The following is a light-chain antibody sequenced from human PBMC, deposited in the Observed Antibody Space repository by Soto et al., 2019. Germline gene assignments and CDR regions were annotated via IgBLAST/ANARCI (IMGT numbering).Light chain of an antibody. V-gene: IGLV1-40*01. CDR1: SSNIGAGYA. J-gene: IGLJ1*01. Sequence: QSVLTQPPSVSGAPGQRVTISCTGSSSNIGAGYAVHGYQQLPGQAPKLLSYGNTNRPSGVPDRFSGSKSGTSASLAITGLQAEDEADYYCQSYDSSLSASYVFGGGTKLTVL. CDR2: GNT. CDR3: QSYDSSLSASYV.